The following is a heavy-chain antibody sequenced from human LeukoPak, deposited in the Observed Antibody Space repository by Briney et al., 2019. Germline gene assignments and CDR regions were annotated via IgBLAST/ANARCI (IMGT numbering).Heavy chain of an antibody. CDR1: GFTFSGYA. CDR3: AKDQVWIVVGSFDY. CDR2: ISGSGGST. D-gene: IGHD3-22*01. Sequence: GGSLRLSCAASGFTFSGYAMSWVRQAPGKGLEWVSGISGSGGSTYYADSVKGRFTISRDNSKNTLYLQMTSLRAEDTAVYYCAKDQVWIVVGSFDYWGQGTPVTVSS. V-gene: IGHV3-23*01. J-gene: IGHJ4*02.